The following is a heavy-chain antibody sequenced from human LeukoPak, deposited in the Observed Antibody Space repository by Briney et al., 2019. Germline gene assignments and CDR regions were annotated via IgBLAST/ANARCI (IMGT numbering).Heavy chain of an antibody. CDR1: GFPFSSYG. Sequence: PGGSLRLSCGVSGFPFSSYGMNWVRQTPGKGLEWVSYISSGSTSIYYADAVKGRFTTSRDNARNSLYLQMNSLRAEDTAVYYCARDLIWFGELSSVFDYWGQGTLVTVSS. CDR2: ISSGSTSI. CDR3: ARDLIWFGELSSVFDY. V-gene: IGHV3-48*01. D-gene: IGHD3-10*01. J-gene: IGHJ4*02.